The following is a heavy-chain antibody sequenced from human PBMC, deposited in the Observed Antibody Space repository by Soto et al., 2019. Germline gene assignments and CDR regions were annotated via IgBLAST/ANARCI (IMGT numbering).Heavy chain of an antibody. Sequence: PSETLSLTCTVSGGSISSGDYYWSWIRQPPGKGLEWIGYIYYSGSTYYNPSLKSRVTISVDTSKNQFSLKLSSVTAADTAVYYCAITPAVRLTFGGVGWGQGTLVTVSS. CDR2: IYYSGST. V-gene: IGHV4-30-4*01. D-gene: IGHD3-16*01. J-gene: IGHJ4*02. CDR3: AITPAVRLTFGGVG. CDR1: GGSISSGDYY.